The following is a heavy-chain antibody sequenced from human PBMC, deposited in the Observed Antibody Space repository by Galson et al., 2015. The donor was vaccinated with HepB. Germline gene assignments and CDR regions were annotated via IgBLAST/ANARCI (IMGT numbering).Heavy chain of an antibody. CDR3: AKDREVGYCSGGSCSPPDS. CDR1: GFTFKDYA. D-gene: IGHD2-15*01. V-gene: IGHV3-23*01. Sequence: SLRLSCTVSGFTFKDYAMRWVRQAPGEGLEWVSGISRRGDSKSYADSVQGRFTISRDNSKNTLFLEISSLRAEDTAIYYCAKDREVGYCSGGSCSPPDSWGQGTLVTVSS. J-gene: IGHJ4*02. CDR2: ISRRGDSK.